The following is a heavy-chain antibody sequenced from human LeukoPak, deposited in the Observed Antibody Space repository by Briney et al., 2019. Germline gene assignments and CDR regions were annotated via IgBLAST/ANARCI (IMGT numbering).Heavy chain of an antibody. D-gene: IGHD2-21*02. V-gene: IGHV3-48*01. CDR3: ARFRTWGDKAFDY. J-gene: IGHJ4*02. Sequence: PGGSLRLSCAASGFTFSRYGMHWVRQAPGKGLEWVSYIGTTSGAIYYADSVKGRFTISRDSAKNSLYLQMNSLRAEDTAVYYCARFRTWGDKAFDYWGQGTLVTVSS. CDR1: GFTFSRYG. CDR2: IGTTSGAI.